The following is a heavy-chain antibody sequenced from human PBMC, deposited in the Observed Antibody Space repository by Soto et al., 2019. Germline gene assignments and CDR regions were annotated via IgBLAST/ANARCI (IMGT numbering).Heavy chain of an antibody. CDR1: GGSISSSSLQ. D-gene: IGHD3-10*01. Sequence: QLQLQESGPGLVKPSETLSLTCTVSGGSISSSSLQWGWIRQPPGRGLDWVGSIFSSGGTYYNPSLKSRVTISVHTSNNQFSLKLSSVTAADTAVYYCVRQYYYGSGRQIDYWGQGTLVTVSS. J-gene: IGHJ4*02. CDR2: IFSSGGT. CDR3: VRQYYYGSGRQIDY. V-gene: IGHV4-39*01.